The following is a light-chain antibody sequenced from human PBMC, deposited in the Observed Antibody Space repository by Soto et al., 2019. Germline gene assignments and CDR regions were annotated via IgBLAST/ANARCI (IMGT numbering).Light chain of an antibody. V-gene: IGKV4-1*01. J-gene: IGKJ1*01. CDR3: QQYYRAPWT. CDR2: WSS. CDR1: QAVLYNSNNKNY. Sequence: DIVMTQSPDSLAVSLGERATINCKSSQAVLYNSNNKNYIAWYQQKPGQPPKLLIYWSSTREFGVPDRISGSRSGTDFSPTLSSLQAEDVAVYYCQQYYRAPWTFGQGTKVEIK.